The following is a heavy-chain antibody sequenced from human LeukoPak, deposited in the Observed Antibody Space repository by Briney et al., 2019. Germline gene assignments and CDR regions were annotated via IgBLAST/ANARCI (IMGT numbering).Heavy chain of an antibody. V-gene: IGHV3-23*01. CDR3: AKDMTVVTAPSGY. D-gene: IGHD2-21*02. CDR2: ISGSGGST. CDR1: GFTFSSYA. Sequence: GGSLRLSCAASGFTFSSYAMSWVRQAPGKGLEWVSAISGSGGSTYYADSAKGRFTISRDNSKNTLYLQMNSLRAEDTAVYYCAKDMTVVTAPSGYWGQGTLVTVSS. J-gene: IGHJ4*02.